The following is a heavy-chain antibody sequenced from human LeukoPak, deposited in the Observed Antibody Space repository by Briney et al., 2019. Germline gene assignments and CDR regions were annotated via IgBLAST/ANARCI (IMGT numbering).Heavy chain of an antibody. J-gene: IGHJ6*03. CDR1: GYTFTGYY. CDR3: ARADYYYDSSGYYGGPTKYYYYYMDV. V-gene: IGHV1-2*02. CDR2: INPNSGGT. D-gene: IGHD3-22*01. Sequence: ASVKVSCKASGYTFTGYYMHWVRQAPGQGLEWMGWINPNSGGTNYAQKFQGRVTMTRDTSISAAYMELSRLRSDDTAVYYCARADYYYDSSGYYGGPTKYYYYYMDVWGKGTTVTVSS.